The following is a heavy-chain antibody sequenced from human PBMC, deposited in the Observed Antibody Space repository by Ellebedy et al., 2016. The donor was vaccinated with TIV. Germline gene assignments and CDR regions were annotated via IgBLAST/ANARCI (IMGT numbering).Heavy chain of an antibody. Sequence: GESLKISCAASGFTFSDYYMIWIRQAPGKGLEWVSYISNSGSTIYYADSVKGRFTISRDNAKNSLSLLMNSLIAEDTAVYYCARDARFIDQQHNWFDPWGQGTLVTVSS. J-gene: IGHJ5*02. CDR3: ARDARFIDQQHNWFDP. V-gene: IGHV3-11*01. CDR1: GFTFSDYY. CDR2: ISNSGSTI. D-gene: IGHD2-2*01.